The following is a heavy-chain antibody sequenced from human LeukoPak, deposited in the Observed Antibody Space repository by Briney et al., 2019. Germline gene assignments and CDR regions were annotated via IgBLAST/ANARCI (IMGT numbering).Heavy chain of an antibody. D-gene: IGHD3-22*01. Sequence: PSETLSLTCTVSGGSISSYYWSWIRQPPGKGLEWIGYIFYSGSTNYSPSLKSRVTLSVDTSKNQFSMRLTSVTAADTAVYYCARGGYYDSSGYFPFDYWGQGTLVTVSS. CDR2: IFYSGST. CDR1: GGSISSYY. V-gene: IGHV4-59*01. J-gene: IGHJ4*02. CDR3: ARGGYYDSSGYFPFDY.